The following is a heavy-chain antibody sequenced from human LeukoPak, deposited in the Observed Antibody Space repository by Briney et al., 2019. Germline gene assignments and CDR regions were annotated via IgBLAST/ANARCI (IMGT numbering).Heavy chain of an antibody. CDR1: GYTFTGYY. Sequence: ASVKVSCKASGYTFTGYYMHWVRQAPGQGLEWMGWINPNSGGTNYAQKFQGWVTMTRDTSISTAYMELSRLRSDDTAVYHCARDSQLGLYYFDYWGQGTLVTVSS. CDR2: INPNSGGT. CDR3: ARDSQLGLYYFDY. J-gene: IGHJ4*02. V-gene: IGHV1-2*04. D-gene: IGHD7-27*01.